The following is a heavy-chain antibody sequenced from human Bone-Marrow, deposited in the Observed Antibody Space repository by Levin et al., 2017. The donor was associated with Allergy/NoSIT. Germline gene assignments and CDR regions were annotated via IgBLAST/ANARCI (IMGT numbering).Heavy chain of an antibody. J-gene: IGHJ4*02. CDR1: GFTFSSYG. D-gene: IGHD3-22*01. Sequence: HPGGSLRLSCAASGFTFSSYGMHWVRQAPGKGLEWVAVIWYDGSKKYYADSVKGRFTISRDNSKNTLYLQMNSLRAEDTAVYYCARGVYDSSGSYSFDYWGQGTLATVSS. CDR3: ARGVYDSSGSYSFDY. V-gene: IGHV3-33*01. CDR2: IWYDGSKK.